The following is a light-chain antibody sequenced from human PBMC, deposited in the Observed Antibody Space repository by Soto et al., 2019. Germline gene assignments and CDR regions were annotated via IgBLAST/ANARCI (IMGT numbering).Light chain of an antibody. CDR1: SSNIGNNY. Sequence: QSVLMQPPSVSAAPGQNVTISCSGTSSNIGNNYVSWYQHLPGTAPRILIYDNYKRPSGIPDRFSGFKSGTSATLGITGLQTGDEADYYCGTWDTSLRVFYVFGSGTKVTVL. CDR3: GTWDTSLRVFYV. J-gene: IGLJ1*01. V-gene: IGLV1-51*01. CDR2: DNY.